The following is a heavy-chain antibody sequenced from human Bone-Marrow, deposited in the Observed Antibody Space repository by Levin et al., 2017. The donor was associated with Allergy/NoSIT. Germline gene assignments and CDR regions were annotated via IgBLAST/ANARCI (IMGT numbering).Heavy chain of an antibody. CDR2: IYYGGTT. Sequence: SSETLSLTCTVSGGSLTGDYWSWIRQPPGKGLEWFGYIYYGGTTNYNPSLMSRVTISVDTSKNQFSLRLSSVTAADTAVYYCARVAYDTLTGYQYYFDSWGQGTLVTVS. J-gene: IGHJ4*02. CDR3: ARVAYDTLTGYQYYFDS. CDR1: GGSLTGDY. D-gene: IGHD3-9*01. V-gene: IGHV4-59*01.